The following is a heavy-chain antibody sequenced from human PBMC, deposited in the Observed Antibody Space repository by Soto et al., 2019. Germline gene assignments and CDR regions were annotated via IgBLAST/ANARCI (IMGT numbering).Heavy chain of an antibody. CDR1: GFTFSGYN. V-gene: IGHV3-11*01. J-gene: IGHJ4*02. CDR3: ARRCTISSAHLFDH. CDR2: ITSSGSNT. Sequence: QVQLVESGGGLVKPGESLRLSCAASGFTFSGYNMSWIRQAPGKGLEWVSYITSSGSNTFDAESVKGRFIISRDNTMNLLYLQLNSLSAEDTAVYYCARRCTISSAHLFDHWGQGTLVTVSS. D-gene: IGHD6-6*01.